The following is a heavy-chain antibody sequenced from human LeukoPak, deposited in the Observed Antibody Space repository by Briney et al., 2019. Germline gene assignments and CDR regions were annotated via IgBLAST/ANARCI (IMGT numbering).Heavy chain of an antibody. V-gene: IGHV3-23*01. CDR2: VSGTGETT. D-gene: IGHD3-22*01. J-gene: IGHJ4*02. CDR1: GFPLGSYA. Sequence: TGGSLRLSCAASGFPLGSYAMSWVRHAPGKGLEWVSPVSGTGETTYYADSVKGRFNISRDNSKNTLYLQMNSLRPDDTDIYYCAKGHPNYYDNSGYHYWGQGTMVTVSS. CDR3: AKGHPNYYDNSGYHY.